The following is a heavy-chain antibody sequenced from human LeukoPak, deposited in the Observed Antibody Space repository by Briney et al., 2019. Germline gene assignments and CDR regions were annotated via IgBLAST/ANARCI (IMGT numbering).Heavy chain of an antibody. J-gene: IGHJ6*04. D-gene: IGHD2/OR15-2a*01. Sequence: SETLSLTCTVSGYSISSDYYCGWIRQPPGKGLEWIATIHSTGATYYSLSLRSRATISLDTSANQFSLELRSVSAADTAVYFCATPNIRGTIDPFDVWGNGTTVIVSS. CDR1: GYSISSDYY. V-gene: IGHV4-38-2*02. CDR2: IHSTGAT. CDR3: ATPNIRGTIDPFDV.